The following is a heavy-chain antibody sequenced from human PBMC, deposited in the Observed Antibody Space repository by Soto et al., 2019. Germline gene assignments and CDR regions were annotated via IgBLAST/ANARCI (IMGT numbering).Heavy chain of an antibody. CDR3: AADLIAAATVYYYYYGMDV. J-gene: IGHJ6*02. CDR2: IVVGSGNT. V-gene: IGHV1-58*01. CDR1: GFTFTSSA. Sequence: SVKVSCKASGFTFTSSAVQWVRQARGQRLEWIGWIVVGSGNTNYAQKFQERVTITRDMSTSTAYMELSSLRSEDTAVYYCAADLIAAATVYYYYYGMDVWGQGTTVTVSS. D-gene: IGHD6-13*01.